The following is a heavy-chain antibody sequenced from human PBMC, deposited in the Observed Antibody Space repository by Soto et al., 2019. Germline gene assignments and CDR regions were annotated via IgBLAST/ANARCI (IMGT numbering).Heavy chain of an antibody. V-gene: IGHV3-48*02. J-gene: IGHJ6*02. CDR3: ARPGARGYYYYYGMDV. CDR1: GFTFSSYS. D-gene: IGHD3-10*01. CDR2: ISSSSSTI. Sequence: PGGSLRLSCAASGFTFSSYSMNWVRQAPGKGLEWVSYISSSSSTIYYADSVKGRFTISRDNAKNSLYLQMNSLRDEDTAVYYCARPGARGYYYYYGMDVWGQGTTVTVSS.